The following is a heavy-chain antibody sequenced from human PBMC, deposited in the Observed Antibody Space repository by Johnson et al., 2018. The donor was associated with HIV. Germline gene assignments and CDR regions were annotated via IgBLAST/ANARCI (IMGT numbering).Heavy chain of an antibody. Sequence: VQLVESGGALVQPGGSLRLSCAASGFTFDDYGMTWVRQAPGKGLEWVSRINWNGAITAYADSVKGRFTISRDNAKNSLYLQMNSLRAEDTALYYCARDQYSTSDDDAFDIWGQGTMVTVSS. CDR3: ARDQYSTSDDDAFDI. D-gene: IGHD6-6*01. J-gene: IGHJ3*02. CDR1: GFTFDDYG. V-gene: IGHV3-20*04. CDR2: INWNGAIT.